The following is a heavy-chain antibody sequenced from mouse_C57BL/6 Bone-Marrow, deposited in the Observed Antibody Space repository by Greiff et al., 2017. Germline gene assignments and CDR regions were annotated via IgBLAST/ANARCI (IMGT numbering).Heavy chain of an antibody. J-gene: IGHJ3*01. CDR2: ITHSGET. V-gene: IGHV12-3*01. D-gene: IGHD3-2*02. CDR3: AGDPDSSGSFAY. Sequence: EESGPGLVKPSQSLFLTCSITGFPITSGYYWIWIRQSPGKPLEWMGYITHSGETFYNPSLQSPISITRETSKNQFFLQLNSVTTEDTAMYYCAGDPDSSGSFAYWGQGTLVTVSA. CDR1: GFPITSGYY.